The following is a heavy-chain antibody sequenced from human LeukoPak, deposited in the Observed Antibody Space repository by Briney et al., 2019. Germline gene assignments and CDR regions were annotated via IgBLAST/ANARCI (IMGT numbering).Heavy chain of an antibody. CDR3: ARGVSPDY. Sequence: SETLSLTCTVSVGSISSGSYYWSWIRQPAGKGLEWIGRIYTSGSTNYNPSLKSRVTISVDTSKNQFSLKLSSVTAADTAVYYCARGVSPDYWGQGTLVTVSS. CDR1: VGSISSGSYY. CDR2: IYTSGST. J-gene: IGHJ4*02. V-gene: IGHV4-61*02.